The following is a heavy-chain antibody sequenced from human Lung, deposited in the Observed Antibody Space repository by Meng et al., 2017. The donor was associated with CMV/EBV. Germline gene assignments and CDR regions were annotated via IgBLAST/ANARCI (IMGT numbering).Heavy chain of an antibody. Sequence: QVQLVQSGAGVKTPGASVKVSCKASGYTFTSYAIHWVRQAPGQRLEWMGWINGGNGKTKYSQKFQGRVTITRDTSASTAYMELSSLRSEDTAVYYCARDVVVPAALTVRIDYWGQGTLVTVSS. D-gene: IGHD2-2*01. CDR3: ARDVVVPAALTVRIDY. CDR2: INGGNGKT. CDR1: GYTFTSYA. V-gene: IGHV1-3*01. J-gene: IGHJ4*02.